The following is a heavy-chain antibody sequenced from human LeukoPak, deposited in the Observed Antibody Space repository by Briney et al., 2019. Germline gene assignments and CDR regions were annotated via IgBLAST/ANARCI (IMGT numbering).Heavy chain of an antibody. CDR3: AKTYYYDSSGYYYRGRGYYFDY. CDR1: GFTFSSYG. CDR2: IRYDGSNK. V-gene: IGHV3-30*02. D-gene: IGHD3-22*01. Sequence: GGSLRLSCAASGFTFSSYGTHWVRQAPGKGLEWVAFIRYDGSNKYYADSVKGRFTISRDNSKNTLYLQMNSLRAEDTAVYYCAKTYYYDSSGYYYRGRGYYFDYWGQGTLVTVSS. J-gene: IGHJ4*02.